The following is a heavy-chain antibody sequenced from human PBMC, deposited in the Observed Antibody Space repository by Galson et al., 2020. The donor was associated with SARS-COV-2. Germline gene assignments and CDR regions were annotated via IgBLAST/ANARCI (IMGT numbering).Heavy chain of an antibody. V-gene: IGHV4-39*01. J-gene: IGHJ4*02. D-gene: IGHD3-22*01. Sequence: SETLSLTCTVSGGSISSSSYYWGWIRQPPGKGLEWIGSIYYSGSTYYNPSLKSRVTISVDTSKNQFSLKLSSVTAADTAVYYCARLYYDSSPTHLGLLPLFDYWGQGTLVTVSS. CDR1: GGSISSSSYY. CDR2: IYYSGST. CDR3: ARLYYDSSPTHLGLLPLFDY.